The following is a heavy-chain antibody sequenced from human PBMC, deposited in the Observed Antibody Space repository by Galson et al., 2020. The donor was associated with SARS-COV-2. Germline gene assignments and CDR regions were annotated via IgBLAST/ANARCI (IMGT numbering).Heavy chain of an antibody. J-gene: IGHJ4*02. V-gene: IGHV3-30*18. CDR1: GFTFSSYG. Sequence: GESLKISCAASGFTFSSYGMHWVRQAPGKGLEWVAVISYDGSNKYYADSVKGRFTISRDNSKNTLYLQMNSLRAEDTAVYYCAKDTCSGGSCHIDYWGQGTLVTVSS. CDR3: AKDTCSGGSCHIDY. CDR2: ISYDGSNK. D-gene: IGHD2-15*01.